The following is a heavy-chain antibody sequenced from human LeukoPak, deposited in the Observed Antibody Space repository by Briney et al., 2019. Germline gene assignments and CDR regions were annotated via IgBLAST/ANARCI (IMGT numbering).Heavy chain of an antibody. D-gene: IGHD3-22*01. CDR3: ARDPYEYYYDSSGLGPFVDY. CDR1: GFTFSSYA. J-gene: IGHJ4*02. CDR2: ISYDGSNK. V-gene: IGHV3-30*01. Sequence: PGRSLRLSCAASGFTFSSYAMHWVRQAPGKGLEWVAVISYDGSNKYYADSVKGRFTISKDNSKNTLYLQMNSLRAEDTAVYYCARDPYEYYYDSSGLGPFVDYWGQGTLVTVSS.